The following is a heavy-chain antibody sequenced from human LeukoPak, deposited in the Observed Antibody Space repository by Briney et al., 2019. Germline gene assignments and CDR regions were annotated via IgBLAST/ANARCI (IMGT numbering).Heavy chain of an antibody. D-gene: IGHD2/OR15-2a*01. CDR1: GFTLSSYA. CDR2: ISGSGGNT. CDR3: AKDNIWDY. Sequence: GGSLRLSCAASGFTLSSYAVSGVRQAPGKGLEWVSPISGSGGNTYYADSVKGRFTISRDNSKNTLYLQMSSLRAEDTAVYYCAKDNIWDYWGQGTLVTVS. V-gene: IGHV3-23*01. J-gene: IGHJ4*02.